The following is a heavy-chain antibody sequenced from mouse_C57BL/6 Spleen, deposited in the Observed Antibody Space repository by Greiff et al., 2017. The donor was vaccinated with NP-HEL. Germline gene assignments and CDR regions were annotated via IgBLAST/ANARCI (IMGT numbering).Heavy chain of an antibody. D-gene: IGHD2-3*01. V-gene: IGHV1-82*01. J-gene: IGHJ3*01. CDR2: IYPGDGDT. Sequence: QVQLQHSGPELVKPGASVKISCKASGYAFSSSWMNWVKQRPGKGLEWIGRIYPGDGDTNYNGKFKGKATLTADKSSSTAYMQLSSLTSEDSAVYFCAREEWLLPFAYWGQGTLVTVSA. CDR1: GYAFSSSW. CDR3: AREEWLLPFAY.